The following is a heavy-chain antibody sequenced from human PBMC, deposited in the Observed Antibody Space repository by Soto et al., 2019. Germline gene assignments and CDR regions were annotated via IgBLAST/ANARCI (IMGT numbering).Heavy chain of an antibody. CDR1: GFTFSSRA. CDR2: ISASGDNT. Sequence: EVQLLESGGGLVQPGGSLRLSCAASGFTFSSRAMSWVRQAPGKGLDWVSIISASGDNTYYADSVKGRFTISRDNSKNTLYLQVNSLRAEDTAVYYCAKLTYSDLGSGSHDSWGQGTLVTVSS. V-gene: IGHV3-23*01. J-gene: IGHJ4*02. CDR3: AKLTYSDLGSGSHDS. D-gene: IGHD3-3*01.